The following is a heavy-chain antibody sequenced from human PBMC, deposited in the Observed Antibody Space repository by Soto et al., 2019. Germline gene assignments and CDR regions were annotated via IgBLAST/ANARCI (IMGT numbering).Heavy chain of an antibody. D-gene: IGHD4-17*01. CDR3: ARGKTTVAYYYYGMDV. J-gene: IGHJ6*02. CDR2: IIPIFGTA. Sequence: SVKVSCKASGGTFSSYAISWVRQAPGQGLEWMGGIIPIFGTANYAQKFQGRVTITADKSTSTAYMELSSLRSEDTAVYYCARGKTTVAYYYYGMDVWVQGTTVTGSS. V-gene: IGHV1-69*06. CDR1: GGTFSSYA.